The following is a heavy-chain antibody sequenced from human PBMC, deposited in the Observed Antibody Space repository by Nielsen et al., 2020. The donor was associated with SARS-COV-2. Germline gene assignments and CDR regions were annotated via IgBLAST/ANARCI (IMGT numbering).Heavy chain of an antibody. V-gene: IGHV3-11*01. J-gene: IGHJ3*02. CDR3: AKYLRSDYRSWPFDI. Sequence: GESLKISCAAFGFTFSDYYMSWIRQAPGKGLEWVSYISSSGSTIYYADSVKGRFTISRDNAKNSLYLQMNSLRTEDTAAYYCAKYLRSDYRSWPFDIWGQGTMVTVSS. D-gene: IGHD4-11*01. CDR1: GFTFSDYY. CDR2: ISSSGSTI.